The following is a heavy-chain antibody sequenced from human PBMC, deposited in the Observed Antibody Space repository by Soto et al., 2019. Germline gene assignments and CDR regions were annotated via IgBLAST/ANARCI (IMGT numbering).Heavy chain of an antibody. CDR2: INHSGST. D-gene: IGHD5-12*01. CDR3: ARGRSGGIVATIGDY. J-gene: IGHJ4*02. Sequence: SETLSLTCAVYGGSFSGYYWSWIRQPPGKGLEWIGEINHSGSTNYNPSLKSRVTISVDTSKNQFSLKLSSVTAADTAVYYCARGRSGGIVATIGDYWGQGTLVTVSS. V-gene: IGHV4-34*01. CDR1: GGSFSGYY.